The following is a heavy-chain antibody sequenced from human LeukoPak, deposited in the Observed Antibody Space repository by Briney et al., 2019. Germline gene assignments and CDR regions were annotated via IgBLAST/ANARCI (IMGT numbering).Heavy chain of an antibody. V-gene: IGHV4-38-2*02. J-gene: IGHJ5*02. CDR2: FHRGRI. D-gene: IGHD5-24*01. CDR3: ARAPSSYESGNGYPNLGWLDP. Sequence: PSETLSLTCKVSGYPIGLDYYWVWIRLAPGRGLQWIGGFHRGRIQYNSALKSRVTISIDSSENQFSLRMWPVTAADTAFYFCARAPSSYESGNGYPNLGWLDPWGQGALVTVSS. CDR1: GYPIGLDYY.